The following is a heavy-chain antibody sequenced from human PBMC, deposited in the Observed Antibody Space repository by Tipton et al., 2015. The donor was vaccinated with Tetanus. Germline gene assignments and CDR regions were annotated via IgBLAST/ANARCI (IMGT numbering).Heavy chain of an antibody. V-gene: IGHV4-61*08. CDR2: IQYNGIT. J-gene: IGHJ4*02. CDR3: ACGSGYFDSSYHSPLDF. Sequence: TLSLTCTVSGASVRAGDYSWNWIRQSPGKGLEWIGYIQYNGITNYHPSLKSRVSISVDSSTSQFSLRLASVTAADTAVYYCACGSGYFDSSYHSPLDFWGRGTLVTVSS. CDR1: GASVRAGDYS. D-gene: IGHD3-22*01.